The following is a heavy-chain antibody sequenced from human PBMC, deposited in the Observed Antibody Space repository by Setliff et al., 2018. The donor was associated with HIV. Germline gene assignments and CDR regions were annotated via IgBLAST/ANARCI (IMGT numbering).Heavy chain of an antibody. V-gene: IGHV3-15*01. CDR2: IKSKTDGGTT. CDR3: TTDAGGENAFDI. D-gene: IGHD4-17*01. Sequence: PGGSLRLSCAASGLTFRNAWMSWVRQAPGNGLEWVGRIKSKTDGGTTDYAAPVKGRFTISRDDSKNTLYLQMNSLKTEDTAVYYCTTDAGGENAFDIWGQGTMVTVSS. CDR1: GLTFRNAW. J-gene: IGHJ3*02.